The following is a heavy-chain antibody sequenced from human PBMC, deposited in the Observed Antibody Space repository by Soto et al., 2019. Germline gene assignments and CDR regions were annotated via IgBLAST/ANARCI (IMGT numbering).Heavy chain of an antibody. CDR2: IYYSGST. CDR3: ASKASGGFDY. Sequence: LSLTCTVSGGSVSSGSYYWSWIRQPPGKGLEWIGYIYYSGSTNYNPSLKSRVTISVDTSKNQFSLKLSSVTAADTAVYYCASKASGGFDYWGQGTLVTVSS. CDR1: GGSVSSGSYY. V-gene: IGHV4-61*01. D-gene: IGHD2-15*01. J-gene: IGHJ4*02.